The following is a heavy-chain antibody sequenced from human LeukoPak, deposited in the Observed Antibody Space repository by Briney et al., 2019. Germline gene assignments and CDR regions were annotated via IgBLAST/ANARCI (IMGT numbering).Heavy chain of an antibody. Sequence: GGSLRLSCAASGFTFSNAWMSWARQAPGKGLEWVGRIKSKTDGGTTDYAAPVKGRFTISRDDSKNTLYLQMNSLKTEDTAVYYCTTVEDHYYYDSSGLRKNWFDPWGQGTLVTVSS. J-gene: IGHJ5*02. CDR1: GFTFSNAW. CDR2: IKSKTDGGTT. V-gene: IGHV3-15*01. CDR3: TTVEDHYYYDSSGLRKNWFDP. D-gene: IGHD3-22*01.